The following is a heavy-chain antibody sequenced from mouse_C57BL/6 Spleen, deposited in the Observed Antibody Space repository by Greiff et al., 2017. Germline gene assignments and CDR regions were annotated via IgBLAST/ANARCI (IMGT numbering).Heavy chain of an antibody. CDR3: ARSHYYGSSFFAY. Sequence: EVQLVESGGGLVQPGGSLSLSCAASGFTFTDYYMSWVRQPPGQALEWLGFIRNKANGYTTEYSASVKGRFTISRDNSQSILYLQMNALRAEDSATYYCARSHYYGSSFFAYWGQGTLVTVSA. CDR2: IRNKANGYTT. CDR1: GFTFTDYY. J-gene: IGHJ3*01. D-gene: IGHD1-1*01. V-gene: IGHV7-3*01.